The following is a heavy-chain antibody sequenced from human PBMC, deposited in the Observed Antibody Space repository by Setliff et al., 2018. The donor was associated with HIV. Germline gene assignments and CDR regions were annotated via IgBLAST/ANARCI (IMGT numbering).Heavy chain of an antibody. CDR2: VRGIAYGGTT. CDR3: TRDGGGDYGVYAPDY. V-gene: IGHV3-49*03. D-gene: IGHD4-17*01. Sequence: GESLTISCTASGFSIDDYAMNWFRQAPGRGLEWVGLVRGIAYGGTTEYAASVRGRFTISRDDSKNIAYLQMNSLKTEDTAVYFCTRDGGGDYGVYAPDYWGQGTLVTVSS. CDR1: GFSIDDYA. J-gene: IGHJ4*02.